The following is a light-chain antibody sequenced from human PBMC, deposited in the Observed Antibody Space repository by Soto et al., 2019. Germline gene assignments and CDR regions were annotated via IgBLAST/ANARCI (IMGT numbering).Light chain of an antibody. CDR2: GAS. V-gene: IGKV3-20*01. J-gene: IGKJ5*01. Sequence: EIVFTQSPGTLSLSPGEGATLSCRASQSVSSSYIAWYQQRPGQTPSLFIYGASTRATGIPDRSSGSGSGTHFTLSISRLEPGDFAVYHCQHFGDTTFTFGQGTRLEI. CDR1: QSVSSSY. CDR3: QHFGDTTFT.